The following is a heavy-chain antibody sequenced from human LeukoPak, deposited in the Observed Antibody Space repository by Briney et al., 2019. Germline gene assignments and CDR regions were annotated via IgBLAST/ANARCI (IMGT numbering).Heavy chain of an antibody. CDR1: GFTFSSYS. D-gene: IGHD2-15*01. CDR2: ISSSSSYI. CDR3: ARLYCSGGSCYSRYYYYYMDV. J-gene: IGHJ6*03. Sequence: GGSLRLSCAASGFTFSSYSMNWVRQAPGKGLEWVSSISSSSSYIYYAGSVKGRFTISRDNSKNTLYLQMNSLRAEDTAVYYCARLYCSGGSCYSRYYYYYMDVWGKGTTVTVSS. V-gene: IGHV3-21*04.